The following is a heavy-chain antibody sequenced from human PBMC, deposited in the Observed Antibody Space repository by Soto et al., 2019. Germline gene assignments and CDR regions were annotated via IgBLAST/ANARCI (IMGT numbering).Heavy chain of an antibody. CDR2: INPGDSDT. D-gene: IGHD1-26*01. CDR1: GYNFISYW. V-gene: IGHV5-51*01. CDR3: ARLVGLSGSYYFDF. Sequence: PGESLKIPCKGSGYNFISYWIGWVRQMPGKGLEWMGSINPGDSDTTYRPSFQGQVTISADKSISTAYLQWNRVKAPDTAIYYCARLVGLSGSYYFDFWGQGTLGNVPS. J-gene: IGHJ4*02.